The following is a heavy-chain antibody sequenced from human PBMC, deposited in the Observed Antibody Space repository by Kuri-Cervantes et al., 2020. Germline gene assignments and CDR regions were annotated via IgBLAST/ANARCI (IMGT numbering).Heavy chain of an antibody. D-gene: IGHD2-2*01. V-gene: IGHV4-30-4*08. J-gene: IGHJ3*02. CDR3: VRAPDGVVGFDI. Sequence: TLSLTCTVSGGSMSGAYYWGWVRQPPGKGLEYIGYIKYTGDTYYNATLKSRLTISLDTSRNQFSLMVTSVTATDTAVYYCVRAPDGVVGFDIWGQGTLVTVSS. CDR2: IKYTGDT. CDR1: GGSMSGAYY.